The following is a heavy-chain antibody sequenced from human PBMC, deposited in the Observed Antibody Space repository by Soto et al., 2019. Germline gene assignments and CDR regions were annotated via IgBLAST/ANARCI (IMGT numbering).Heavy chain of an antibody. V-gene: IGHV4-39*01. CDR1: GGSISSSSYY. CDR2: IYYSGST. D-gene: IGHD2-15*01. CDR3: ASQDSYYYYYGMDV. J-gene: IGHJ6*02. Sequence: SETLSLTCTVSGGSISSSSYYWGWIRQPPGKGLEWIGSIYYSGSTYYNPSLKSRVTISVDTSKNQFSLKLSSVTAADTAVYYCASQDSYYYYYGMDVWGQGTMVT.